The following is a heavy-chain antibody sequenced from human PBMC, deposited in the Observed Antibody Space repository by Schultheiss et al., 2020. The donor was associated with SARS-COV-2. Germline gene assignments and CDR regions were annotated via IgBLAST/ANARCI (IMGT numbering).Heavy chain of an antibody. CDR2: ISSSGSTI. V-gene: IGHV3-11*01. Sequence: GESLKISCAASGFTVSSNYMSWVRQAPGEGLEWVSYISSSGSTIYYADSVKGRFTISRDNSKNTLYLQMNSLRPEDTAVYYCAKDPYSSGSYFDYWGQGTLVTVSS. CDR1: GFTVSSNY. D-gene: IGHD1-26*01. J-gene: IGHJ4*02. CDR3: AKDPYSSGSYFDY.